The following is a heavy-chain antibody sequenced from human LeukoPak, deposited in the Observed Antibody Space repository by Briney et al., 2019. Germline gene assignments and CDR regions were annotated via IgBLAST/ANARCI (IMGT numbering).Heavy chain of an antibody. V-gene: IGHV4-39*07. Sequence: PGGSLRLSCAASGFTFSSYAMSWVRQPPGKGLEWIGSIYYSGSTYYNPSLKSRVTISVDTSKNQFSLKLSSVTAADTAVYYCARGGLLWFGEPKLNWFDPWGQGTLVTVSS. CDR3: ARGGLLWFGEPKLNWFDP. J-gene: IGHJ5*02. CDR2: IYYSGST. CDR1: GFTFSSYA. D-gene: IGHD3-10*01.